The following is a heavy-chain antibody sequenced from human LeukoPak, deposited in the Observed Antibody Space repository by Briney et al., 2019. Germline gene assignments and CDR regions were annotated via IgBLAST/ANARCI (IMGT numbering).Heavy chain of an antibody. CDR3: ARDLPPGSSGWYLGY. J-gene: IGHJ4*02. Sequence: GGSLTLSCAASGFTFRSYNMNWLGQAPGKGLEWVSWISSSSSTILYADSVKGRFTISRDNAKSSLYLQMNSLRDEDTAVYYCARDLPPGSSGWYLGYWGQGTLVTVSS. CDR1: GFTFRSYN. D-gene: IGHD6-19*01. V-gene: IGHV3-48*02. CDR2: ISSSSSTI.